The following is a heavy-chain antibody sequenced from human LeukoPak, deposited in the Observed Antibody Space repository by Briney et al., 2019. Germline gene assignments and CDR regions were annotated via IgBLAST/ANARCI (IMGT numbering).Heavy chain of an antibody. D-gene: IGHD4-23*01. CDR2: IYPGDSDT. CDR3: ARRDSGGNLDS. J-gene: IGHJ4*02. V-gene: IGHV5-51*01. CDR1: GXSFTTHW. Sequence: GESLKISCKASGXSFTTHWIGWVRQLPGQGLEWMGIIYPGDSDTRYSPSFQGQVTISADTSVTTAYVQWSSLRASDTAMYYCARRDSGGNLDSWGQGTLVTVSS.